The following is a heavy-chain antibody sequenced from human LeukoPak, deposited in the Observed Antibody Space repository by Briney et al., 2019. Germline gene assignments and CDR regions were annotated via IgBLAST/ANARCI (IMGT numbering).Heavy chain of an antibody. CDR1: GGSFSGYY. CDR2: INHSGST. J-gene: IGHJ5*02. V-gene: IGHV4-34*01. D-gene: IGHD2-2*01. Sequence: SETLSLTCAVYGGSFSGYYWSWIRQPPGKGLEWIGEINHSGSTNYNPSLKSRVTISVDTSKNQFSLKLSSVTAADTAVYYCARSVVPAAIVRSHWFDPWAREPWSPSPQ. CDR3: ARSVVPAAIVRSHWFDP.